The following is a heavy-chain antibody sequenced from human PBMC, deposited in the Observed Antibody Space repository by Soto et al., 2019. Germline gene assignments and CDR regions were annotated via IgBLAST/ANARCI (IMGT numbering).Heavy chain of an antibody. D-gene: IGHD2-21*02. CDR2: VNPNSGDT. CDR3: ARVSFLAPVTGAEIFDF. CDR1: GYSFTSYD. J-gene: IGHJ3*01. Sequence: QVQLVQSGAEVKKPGASVKVSCKASGYSFTSYDMNWVRQAPGQGRERMGWVNPNSGDTDYAQKFQDRVTMTTDTSIRTAYMELSSLRSEDTAVYYCARVSFLAPVTGAEIFDFWGQGTMVTVSS. V-gene: IGHV1-8*01.